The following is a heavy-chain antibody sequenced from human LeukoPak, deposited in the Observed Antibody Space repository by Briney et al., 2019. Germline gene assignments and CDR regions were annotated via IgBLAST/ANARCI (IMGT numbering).Heavy chain of an antibody. D-gene: IGHD2-2*01. V-gene: IGHV4-39*01. CDR3: ARGLTTADPADY. Sequence: SETLSLTCTVSGGSISSSSYYWGWIRQPPGKGLEWIGSIYYSGTTYYNPSLKSRVAISVDTSKNQFSLKLSSVTAADTAVYYCARGLTTADPADYWGQGTQVTVSP. J-gene: IGHJ4*02. CDR2: IYYSGTT. CDR1: GGSISSSSYY.